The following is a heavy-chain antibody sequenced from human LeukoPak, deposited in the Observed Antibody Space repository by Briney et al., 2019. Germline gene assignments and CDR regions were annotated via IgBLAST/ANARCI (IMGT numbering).Heavy chain of an antibody. D-gene: IGHD2-15*01. CDR1: GYTFISNG. CDR2: VSAYADDT. CDR3: ARDCIGCHGFDH. Sequence: ASVKVSCKASGYTFISNGISWVRQAPGQGLEWMGWVSAYADDTNYVQKFQGRVTMTTDTSTSTAYMELRSLRFDDTAVYYCARDCIGCHGFDHWGQGTLVTVSS. J-gene: IGHJ4*02. V-gene: IGHV1-18*01.